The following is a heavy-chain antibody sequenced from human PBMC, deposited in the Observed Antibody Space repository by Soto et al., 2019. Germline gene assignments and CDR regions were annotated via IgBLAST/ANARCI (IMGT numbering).Heavy chain of an antibody. CDR1: GYTFTSYH. V-gene: IGHV1-46*01. D-gene: IGHD3-22*01. J-gene: IGHJ6*02. Sequence: PSKVSCKSSGYTFTSYHIHWVRQAPGQGLEWMGIINPNGGSTNYVQKFQGRVTMTSDTSTSIVYMELSSLRSEDTAVYYCAGEGPYYYDSTGSLDVWGQGTTVNVSS. CDR3: AGEGPYYYDSTGSLDV. CDR2: INPNGGST.